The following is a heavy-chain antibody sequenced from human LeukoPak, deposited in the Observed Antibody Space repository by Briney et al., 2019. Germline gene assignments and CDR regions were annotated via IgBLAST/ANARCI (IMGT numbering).Heavy chain of an antibody. D-gene: IGHD2-2*01. J-gene: IGHJ3*02. CDR1: GGSISSYY. Sequence: KASETLSLTCTVSGGSISSYYWSWIRQPPGKGLEWIGYIYYSGSTNYNPSLKSRVTISVDTSKNQFSLKLSSVTAADTAVYYCARGYCSSTSCYWFAFDIWGQGTMVTVSS. CDR3: ARGYCSSTSCYWFAFDI. CDR2: IYYSGST. V-gene: IGHV4-59*01.